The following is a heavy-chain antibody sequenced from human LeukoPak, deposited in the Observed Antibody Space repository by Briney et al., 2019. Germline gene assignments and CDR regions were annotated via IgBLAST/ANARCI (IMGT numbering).Heavy chain of an antibody. D-gene: IGHD1-26*01. J-gene: IGHJ4*02. Sequence: PSETLSLTCTVSGGSISRYYWSWIRQPPGKGLEWIGYINYSGSTNYLPPLHSRVTISVDTSNNQYSLQLNSLPAADTAVYYCARHRESGNYGFDYWGQGTLVTVSS. CDR2: INYSGST. V-gene: IGHV4-59*01. CDR3: ARHRESGNYGFDY. CDR1: GGSISRYY.